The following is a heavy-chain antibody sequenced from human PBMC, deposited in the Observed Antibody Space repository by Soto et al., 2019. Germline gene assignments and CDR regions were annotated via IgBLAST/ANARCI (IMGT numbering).Heavy chain of an antibody. CDR1: VFTLSDHY. D-gene: IGHD1-20*01. J-gene: IGHJ3*02. CDR2: TSNKANSYTT. Sequence: EVQLVESGGGLVQPGGSLRLSCAASVFTLSDHYMDWVRQAPGKGLEWVGRTSNKANSYTTEYAASVKGRFTVSRDDSKDSLYLQMTSLKTEDTAVYYCARFITGTTPTDAFDIWGQGLMVTVAA. CDR3: ARFITGTTPTDAFDI. V-gene: IGHV3-72*01.